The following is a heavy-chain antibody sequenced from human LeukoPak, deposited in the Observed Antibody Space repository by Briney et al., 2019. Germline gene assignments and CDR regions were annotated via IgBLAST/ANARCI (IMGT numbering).Heavy chain of an antibody. D-gene: IGHD1-26*01. CDR1: GFTFGSYA. CDR3: ASGAGGWELLTKSTFDY. V-gene: IGHV3-30*04. J-gene: IGHJ4*02. Sequence: PGGSLRLSCAASGFTFGSYAFHWVRQAPGKGLEWVAVISYDGSNKYYADSVKGRFTISRDNSKNTLFLQMNSLRLEDTAVYYCASGAGGWELLTKSTFDYWGQGTLVTVSS. CDR2: ISYDGSNK.